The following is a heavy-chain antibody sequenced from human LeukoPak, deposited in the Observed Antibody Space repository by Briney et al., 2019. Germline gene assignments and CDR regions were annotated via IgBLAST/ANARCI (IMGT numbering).Heavy chain of an antibody. J-gene: IGHJ1*01. CDR3: ARGYSSSWREYFRH. D-gene: IGHD6-13*01. Sequence: PGGSLRLSCAASGFTFSDYYMSWIRQAPGKGLEWVSYISSSGSTIYYADSVKGRFTISRDNAKNSLYLQMNSLRAEDTAVYYCARGYSSSWREYFRHWGQGTQVTVSS. V-gene: IGHV3-11*04. CDR2: ISSSGSTI. CDR1: GFTFSDYY.